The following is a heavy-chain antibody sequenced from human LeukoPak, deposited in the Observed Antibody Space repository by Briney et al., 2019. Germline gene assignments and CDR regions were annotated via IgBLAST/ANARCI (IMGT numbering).Heavy chain of an antibody. CDR1: GYTLTELS. CDR2: FDPEGGET. CDR3: ATGHSGIHEPDVGAFDI. V-gene: IGHV1-24*01. Sequence: GASLKVSCKVSGYTLTELSMNWVRQAPGKGLEWMGGFDPEGGETIYAQKFQGRVTMTEDTSTDTAYMELSSLRSEDTAVYYCATGHSGIHEPDVGAFDIWGQGTMVTVSS. D-gene: IGHD1-26*01. J-gene: IGHJ3*02.